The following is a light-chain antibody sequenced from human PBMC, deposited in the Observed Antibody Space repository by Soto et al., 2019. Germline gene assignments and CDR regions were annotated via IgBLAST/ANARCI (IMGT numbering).Light chain of an antibody. V-gene: IGLV1-47*02. Sequence: QSVLTQPPSASGTPGQRVTISCSGSTSNIGSNYVYWYQHLPGTAPKLLIYTDNQRPSGVPDRFSGSKSGTSASLAISGLPSEYDADYFCAAWDDNLRGYWVFGGGTKLTVL. CDR1: TSNIGSNY. CDR3: AAWDDNLRGYWV. J-gene: IGLJ2*01. CDR2: TDN.